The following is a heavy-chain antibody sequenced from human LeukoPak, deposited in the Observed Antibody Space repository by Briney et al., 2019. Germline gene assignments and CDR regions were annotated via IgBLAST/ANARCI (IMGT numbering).Heavy chain of an antibody. CDR1: GGSISSSNW. J-gene: IGHJ3*02. V-gene: IGHV4-4*02. D-gene: IGHD5-24*01. Sequence: PSGTLSLTCAVSGGSISSSNWWSWVRQPPGKGLEWIGEISHSGSTNYNPSLKSRVTISVDTSKNQFSLKLSSVTAADTAVYYCARARWLQLLRAFDIWGQGTMVTVSS. CDR3: ARARWLQLLRAFDI. CDR2: ISHSGST.